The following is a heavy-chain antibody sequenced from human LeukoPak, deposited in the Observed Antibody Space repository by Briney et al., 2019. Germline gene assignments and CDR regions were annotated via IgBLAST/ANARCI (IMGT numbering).Heavy chain of an antibody. CDR3: ARDGVFWSGYYMGLNWFDP. D-gene: IGHD3-3*01. J-gene: IGHJ5*02. Sequence: PSETLSLTCTVSGYSISRGYYWGWIRQPPGKGLEWIGSIYHSGSTYYNPALKRRVTISVDTSKNQFSLKLSSVTAADTAVYYCARDGVFWSGYYMGLNWFDPWGQGTLVTVSS. CDR2: IYHSGST. CDR1: GYSISRGYY. V-gene: IGHV4-38-2*02.